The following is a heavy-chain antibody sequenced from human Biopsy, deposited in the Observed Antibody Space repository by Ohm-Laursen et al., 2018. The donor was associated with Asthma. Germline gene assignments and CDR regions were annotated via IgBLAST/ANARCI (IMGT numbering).Heavy chain of an antibody. Sequence: SLRLSCAASGSSFGDYWMSWVRQVPGKGLAWVSTIRPNNRGVDYVPSVRGRFTMSRDNSKNTLYLDMTSLRAEDTAVYYCVKDTLIDSKNYYTFEVWGQGTMVTVSS. J-gene: IGHJ3*01. CDR2: IRPNNRGV. V-gene: IGHV3-23*01. CDR1: GSSFGDYW. CDR3: VKDTLIDSKNYYTFEV. D-gene: IGHD3-22*01.